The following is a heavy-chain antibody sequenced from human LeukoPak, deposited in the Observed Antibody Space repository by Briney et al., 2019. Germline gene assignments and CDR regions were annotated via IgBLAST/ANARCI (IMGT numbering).Heavy chain of an antibody. V-gene: IGHV1-18*01. J-gene: IGHJ6*02. CDR2: ISAYNGNT. D-gene: IGHD1-1*01. Sequence: ASVKVSCKASGYTFTSYGISWVRQAPGQGLEWMGWISAYNGNTNYAQKLQGRVTMTTDTSTSTAYMELRSLRSDDTAVYYCARDVSTGTVYYYYYGMDVWGQGTTVTVPS. CDR3: ARDVSTGTVYYYYYGMDV. CDR1: GYTFTSYG.